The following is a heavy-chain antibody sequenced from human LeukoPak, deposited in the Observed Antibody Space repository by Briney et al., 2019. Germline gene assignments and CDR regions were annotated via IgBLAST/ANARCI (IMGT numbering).Heavy chain of an antibody. CDR1: GFTFSNYW. CDR3: SRDLRGRDDY. J-gene: IGHJ4*02. D-gene: IGHD5-24*01. Sequence: GGSLRLSCAASGFTFSNYWMHRVRQAPGKGLVWVSRINEGGSVTDYADSVKGRFTISRDNAKNTLYLEMSSLRAEDTAVYYCSRDLRGRDDYWGQGTLVSVSS. CDR2: INEGGSVT. V-gene: IGHV3-74*01.